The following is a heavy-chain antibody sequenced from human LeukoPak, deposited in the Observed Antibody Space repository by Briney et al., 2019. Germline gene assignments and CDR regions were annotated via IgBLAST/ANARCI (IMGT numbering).Heavy chain of an antibody. CDR2: INEDGSEK. CDR1: GFTFSTFW. J-gene: IGHJ4*02. V-gene: IGHV3-7*05. Sequence: PGGSLRLSCAASGFTFSTFWIHWVRQVPGRGPEWVANINEDGSEKNYVDSVKGRFTISKDNAKNSLYLQMNSLRAEDTAVYYCATLRRSRSENYWGQGTLVTVSS. CDR3: ATLRRSRSENY. D-gene: IGHD3-10*01.